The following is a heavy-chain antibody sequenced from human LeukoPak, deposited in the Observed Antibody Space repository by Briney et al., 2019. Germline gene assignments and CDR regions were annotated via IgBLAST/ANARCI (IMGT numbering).Heavy chain of an antibody. CDR2: INSDGRST. D-gene: IGHD3-3*01. V-gene: IGHV3-74*01. CDR1: GFTFSSYW. CDR3: ARVTIFGVVATFDY. J-gene: IGHJ4*02. Sequence: GGSLRLSCAASGFTFSSYWMHWVRQAPGKGLVWVSRINSDGRSTSYADSVKGRFTISRDSAKNTLYLQMNSLRAEDTAVYYCARVTIFGVVATFDYWGQRTLVTVSS.